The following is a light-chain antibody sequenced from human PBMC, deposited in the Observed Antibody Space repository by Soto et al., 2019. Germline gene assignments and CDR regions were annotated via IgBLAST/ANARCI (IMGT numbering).Light chain of an antibody. V-gene: IGLV2-14*01. CDR3: NSYTSSSTVV. Sequence: QSVLTQPASVSGSPGQSITISCTGTSSDVGGYNYVSWFQHHPGTPPKLMIFEVISRPSWVSNRFAGFKSGNTASLTISWLQGEDEADYYCNSYTSSSTVVFGVGTKLTVL. J-gene: IGLJ2*01. CDR2: EVI. CDR1: SSDVGGYNY.